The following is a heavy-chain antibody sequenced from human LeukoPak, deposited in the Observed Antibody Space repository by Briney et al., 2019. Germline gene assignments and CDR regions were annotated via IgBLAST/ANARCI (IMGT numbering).Heavy chain of an antibody. Sequence: KSSETLSLTCTVSGDSISISHYYWRRIRQSPGKGLEWIGSFYYSGSTYYNPSLESRVTISVDTSKNQFSLKLSSVSAADTAVYYCARRRSGTDFDYWGQGTLVSVYS. CDR1: GDSISISHYY. CDR3: ARRRSGTDFDY. J-gene: IGHJ4*02. D-gene: IGHD2-2*01. CDR2: FYYSGST. V-gene: IGHV4-39*01.